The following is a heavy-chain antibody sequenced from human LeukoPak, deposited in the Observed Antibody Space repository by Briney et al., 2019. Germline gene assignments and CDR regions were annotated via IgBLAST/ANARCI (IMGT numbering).Heavy chain of an antibody. CDR1: GGSISSYY. CDR3: ARGAGYCSGGSCFDY. Sequence: SETLSLTCTVSGGSISSYYWSWIRQPAGKGLEWIGRIYTSGSTNYNPSLKSRVAMSVDTSRNQFSLKLSSVTAADTAVYYCARGAGYCSGGSCFDYWGQGTLVTVSS. CDR2: IYTSGST. J-gene: IGHJ4*02. D-gene: IGHD2-15*01. V-gene: IGHV4-4*07.